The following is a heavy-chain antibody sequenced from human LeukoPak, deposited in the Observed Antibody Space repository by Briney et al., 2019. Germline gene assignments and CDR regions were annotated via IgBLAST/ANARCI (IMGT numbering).Heavy chain of an antibody. CDR2: IYWNDDK. V-gene: IGHV2-5*01. D-gene: IGHD3-22*01. Sequence: SGPTLVNPTQTLTLTCTFSGFSLSTSGVGVGWIRQPPGKALEWLALIYWNDDKRYSPSLKSRLTITKDTSKNQVVLTMTNMDPVDTVTYYCAHDKHDSSGYSGLFDYWGQGTLVTVSS. J-gene: IGHJ4*02. CDR3: AHDKHDSSGYSGLFDY. CDR1: GFSLSTSGVG.